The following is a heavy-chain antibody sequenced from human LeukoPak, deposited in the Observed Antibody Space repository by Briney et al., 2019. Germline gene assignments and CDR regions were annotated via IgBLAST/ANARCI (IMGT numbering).Heavy chain of an antibody. V-gene: IGHV1-69*05. J-gene: IGHJ4*02. Sequence: GSSVKVSCKASGGTFSSYAISWVRQAPGQGLEWMGGIIPIFGTANYAQKFQGRVTMTRDTSTSTVYMELSSLRSEDTAVYYCARTLRYTNYEFDYWGQGTLVTVSS. CDR3: ARTLRYTNYEFDY. CDR2: IIPIFGTA. CDR1: GGTFSSYA. D-gene: IGHD4-11*01.